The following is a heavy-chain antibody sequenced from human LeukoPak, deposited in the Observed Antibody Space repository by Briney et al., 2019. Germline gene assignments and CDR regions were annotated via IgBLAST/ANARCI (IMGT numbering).Heavy chain of an antibody. CDR1: GYTFTGYY. CDR3: ARDLMPIALGWEHWFDP. J-gene: IGHJ5*02. CDR2: INPNSGGT. D-gene: IGHD1-26*01. V-gene: IGHV1-2*02. Sequence: ASVKVSCKASGYTFTGYYMHWVRQAPGQGLEWMGWINPNSGGTNYAQKFQGRVTMTRDTSISTAYMELSRLRSDDTAVYYCARDLMPIALGWEHWFDPWGQGTLVTVSS.